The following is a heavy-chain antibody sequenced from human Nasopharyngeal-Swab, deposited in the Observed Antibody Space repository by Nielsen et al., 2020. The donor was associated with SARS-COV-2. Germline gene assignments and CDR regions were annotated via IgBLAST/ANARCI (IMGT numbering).Heavy chain of an antibody. V-gene: IGHV4-59*01. D-gene: IGHD4-11*01. CDR2: IYYSGST. Sequence: SETLSLTCAVYGGSFSSYYWSWIRQPPGKGLEWIGYIYYSGSTNYNPSLKSRVTISVDTSKNQFSLKLSSVTAADTAVYYCARVSTVTSYWYFDLWGRGTLVTVSS. CDR3: ARVSTVTSYWYFDL. CDR1: GGSFSSYY. J-gene: IGHJ2*01.